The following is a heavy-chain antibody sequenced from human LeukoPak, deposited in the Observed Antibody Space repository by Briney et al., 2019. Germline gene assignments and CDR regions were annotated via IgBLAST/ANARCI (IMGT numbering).Heavy chain of an antibody. D-gene: IGHD6-13*01. CDR3: AKDQGSSWYFDY. J-gene: IGHJ4*02. Sequence: GGSLRLSCAASGFTFSSYGMHWVRQAPGKGLEWVAVIWYDGSNKYYADSVKGRFTISRDNSKNTLYLQMNSLRAEGTAVYYCAKDQGSSWYFDYWGQGTLVTVSS. CDR1: GFTFSSYG. V-gene: IGHV3-33*06. CDR2: IWYDGSNK.